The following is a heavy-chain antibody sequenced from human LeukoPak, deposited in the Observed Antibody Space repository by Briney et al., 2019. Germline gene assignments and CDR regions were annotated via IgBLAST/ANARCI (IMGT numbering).Heavy chain of an antibody. Sequence: GGSLRLSCAASGLTFSSYEMNWVRQAPGKGLEWVSYVSSSGSTIYYADSVKGRFTISRDNAKNSLYLQMNSLRAEDTAVYYCARGRETWIWECGEFDYWGQGTLVTVSS. D-gene: IGHD5-12*01. CDR2: VSSSGSTI. CDR1: GLTFSSYE. J-gene: IGHJ4*02. V-gene: IGHV3-48*03. CDR3: ARGRETWIWECGEFDY.